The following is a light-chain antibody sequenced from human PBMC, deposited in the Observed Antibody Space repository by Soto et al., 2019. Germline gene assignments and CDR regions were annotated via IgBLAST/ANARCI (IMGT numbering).Light chain of an antibody. V-gene: IGKV3-20*01. J-gene: IGKJ5*01. CDR2: DAS. CDR3: QQYGTLIT. Sequence: EIVLTQSPGTLSLSPGERATLSCRASRSVGNTHLAWYQQKPGQAPRLLIYDASSRATDIPDRFSGSGAGTDFTLTISRLEPEDFAVYYCQQYGTLITFGQGTRLEIK. CDR1: RSVGNTH.